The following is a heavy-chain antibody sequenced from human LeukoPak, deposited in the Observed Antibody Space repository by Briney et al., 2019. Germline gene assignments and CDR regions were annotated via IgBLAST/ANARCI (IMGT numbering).Heavy chain of an antibody. D-gene: IGHD5/OR15-5a*01. CDR1: GGSTSSTSYD. V-gene: IGHV4-39*01. CDR2: IYFSETT. Sequence: SQTLSLTCTVSGGSTSSTSYDWDWIRQSPGKGPEWTGRIYFSETTYYNPSLETRVTISIDTSKNQFSLQLSSVTAADTALYYCARQVSDYYYYYIDVWGTGTTVTVSS. CDR3: ARQVSDYYYYYIDV. J-gene: IGHJ6*03.